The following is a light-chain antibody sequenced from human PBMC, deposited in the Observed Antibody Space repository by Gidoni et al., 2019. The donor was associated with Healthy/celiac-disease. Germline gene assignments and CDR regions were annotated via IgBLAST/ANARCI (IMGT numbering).Light chain of an antibody. V-gene: IGLV3-21*02. CDR3: QVWDSSSDHVV. CDR1: NIGSKS. CDR2: DDS. Sequence: SYVLTQPPSVSVAPGQTARITCGGNNIGSKSVPWYQQKPGQAPVLVVYDDSDRPSGTPERFSGSNSGNTATLTISRVEAGDEADYYCQVWDSSSDHVVFGGGTKLTVL. J-gene: IGLJ2*01.